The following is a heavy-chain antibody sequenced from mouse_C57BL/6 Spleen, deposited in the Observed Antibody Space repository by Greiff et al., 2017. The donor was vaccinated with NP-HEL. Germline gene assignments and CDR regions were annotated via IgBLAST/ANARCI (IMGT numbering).Heavy chain of an antibody. D-gene: IGHD2-5*01. CDR3: ARSLSNWRMDY. CDR1: GYTFTSYW. V-gene: IGHV1-69*01. J-gene: IGHJ4*01. CDR2: IDPSDSYT. Sequence: QVHVKQPGAELVMPGASVKLSCKASGYTFTSYWMHWVKQRPGQGLEWIGEIDPSDSYTNYNQKFKGKSTLTVDKSSSTAYMQLSSLTSEDSAVYYCARSLSNWRMDYWGQGTSVTVSS.